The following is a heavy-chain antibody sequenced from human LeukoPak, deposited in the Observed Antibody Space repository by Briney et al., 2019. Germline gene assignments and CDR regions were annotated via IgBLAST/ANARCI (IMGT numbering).Heavy chain of an antibody. J-gene: IGHJ3*02. D-gene: IGHD3-10*01. V-gene: IGHV4-34*01. CDR1: GGSFSGYY. Sequence: PSETLSLTCAVYGGSFSGYYWSWIRQPPGKGLEWIGEINHSGSTYYSPSLRRRVTISLDTSRNQFSLKLNSVTAADTAVYYCAKSNGYGLVDIWGQGTMVTVSS. CDR3: AKSNGYGLVDI. CDR2: INHSGST.